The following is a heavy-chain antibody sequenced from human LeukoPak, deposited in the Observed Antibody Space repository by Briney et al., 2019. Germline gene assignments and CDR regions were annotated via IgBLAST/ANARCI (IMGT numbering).Heavy chain of an antibody. CDR2: ISSRSSYI. J-gene: IGHJ4*02. V-gene: IGHV3-21*01. CDR3: VRRAVSGEEALDFDY. Sequence: GGSLRLSCAASGFTFSAHSMTWVRQAPGKGLEWVASISSRSSYIYYGGSVKGRFTVSRDNARNSVYLQMNSLRVEDTAVYYCVRRAVSGEEALDFDYWGQGTLVTVSS. D-gene: IGHD6-19*01. CDR1: GFTFSAHS.